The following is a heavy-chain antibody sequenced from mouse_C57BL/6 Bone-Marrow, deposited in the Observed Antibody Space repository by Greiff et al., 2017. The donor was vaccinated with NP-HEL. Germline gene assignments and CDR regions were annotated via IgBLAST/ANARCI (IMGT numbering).Heavy chain of an antibody. J-gene: IGHJ2*01. D-gene: IGHD2-12*01. Sequence: QVQLQQPGAELVMPGASVKLSCKASGYTFTSYWMHWVKQRPGQGLEWIGEIDPSDSYTNYNQKFKGKSTLTVDKSSSTAYMQLSSLTSEDSAVYYCARGKRYCSYYFDYWGQGTTLTVSS. CDR1: GYTFTSYW. V-gene: IGHV1-69*01. CDR2: IDPSDSYT. CDR3: ARGKRYCSYYFDY.